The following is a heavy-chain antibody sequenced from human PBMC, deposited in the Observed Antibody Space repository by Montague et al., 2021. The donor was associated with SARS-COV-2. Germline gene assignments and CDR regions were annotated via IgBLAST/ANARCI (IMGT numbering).Heavy chain of an antibody. V-gene: IGHV4-39*01. CDR3: ARPKHDNVPERAFDI. J-gene: IGHJ3*02. CDR2: INYGETT. CDR1: GDSISSSSNY. Sequence: SETLSLTCTVSGDSISSSSNYWGWIRQSPGKGLEWIGSINYGETTYCNPSLKSRLTISVDTSKNQFSLRLMSVTAADSAVYYCARPKHDNVPERAFDIWGQGTMVTVSS. D-gene: IGHD3-10*02.